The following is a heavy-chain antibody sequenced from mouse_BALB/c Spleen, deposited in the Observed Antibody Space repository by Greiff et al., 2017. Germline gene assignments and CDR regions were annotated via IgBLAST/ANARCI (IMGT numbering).Heavy chain of an antibody. D-gene: IGHD2-1*01. J-gene: IGHJ4*01. CDR2: ISYSGST. V-gene: IGHV3-2*02. Sequence: EVKLVESGPGLVKPSQSLSLTCTVTGYSITSDYAWNWIRQFPGNKLEWMGYISYSGSTSYNPSLKSRISITRDTSKNQFFLQLNSVTTEDTATYYCARSEGIYYGNYDAMDYWGQGTSVTVSS. CDR3: ARSEGIYYGNYDAMDY. CDR1: GYSITSDYA.